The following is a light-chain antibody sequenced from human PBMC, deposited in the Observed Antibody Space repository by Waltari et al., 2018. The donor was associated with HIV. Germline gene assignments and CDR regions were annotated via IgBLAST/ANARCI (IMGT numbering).Light chain of an antibody. J-gene: IGLJ2*01. CDR2: GNS. CDR3: QSYDSSLSGVV. CDR1: SPNIGAGSD. Sequence: QSVLTQPPSVSGAPGQRVTISCTGSSPNIGAGSDVHRYQQLPGTAPKLLIYGNSNRPSGVPDRFSGSKSGTSASLAITGLQAEDEADYYCQSYDSSLSGVVFGGGTKLTVL. V-gene: IGLV1-40*01.